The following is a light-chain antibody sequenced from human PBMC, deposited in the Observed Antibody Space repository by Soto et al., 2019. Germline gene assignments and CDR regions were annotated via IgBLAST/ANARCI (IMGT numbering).Light chain of an antibody. V-gene: IGKV3-15*01. Sequence: EIVMTQSPATLSVSPGERATLSCRASQSVSSNLAWYQQKRGQAPRLLIYGASTRATGIPARFSGSGSGTEFTLTISSLQSEDFAVYSCQQYNNWPITFGQGTRLEIK. CDR3: QQYNNWPIT. CDR1: QSVSSN. J-gene: IGKJ5*01. CDR2: GAS.